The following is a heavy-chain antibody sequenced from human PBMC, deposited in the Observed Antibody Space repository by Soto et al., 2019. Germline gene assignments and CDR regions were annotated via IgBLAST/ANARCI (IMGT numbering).Heavy chain of an antibody. CDR2: IWYDGSND. CDR1: GFTFSNYG. J-gene: IGHJ6*02. V-gene: IGHV3-33*01. D-gene: IGHD1-26*01. Sequence: QVQLVESGGGVVQPGRSLRLSCAASGFTFSNYGMHWVRQAPGKGLEWVAIIWYDGSNDYYVDSVKGRFTVSRDNSKNTLSLQMHSLRAEDTAVYYCARDRWEFQLFYYGLDVWGQGTTVTVSS. CDR3: ARDRWEFQLFYYGLDV.